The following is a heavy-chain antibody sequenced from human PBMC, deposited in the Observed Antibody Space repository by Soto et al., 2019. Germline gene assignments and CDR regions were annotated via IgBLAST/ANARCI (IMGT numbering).Heavy chain of an antibody. CDR2: IWYDGTTT. V-gene: IGHV3-33*03. D-gene: IGHD3-16*01. Sequence: QVQLVESGGGVVQPGRSLTLSCVASGFTLSNYGMHWVRQAPGKGLEWVAVIWYDGTTTYSADSVKGRFSISRDNSKKDPFSAVGRQETEERAVFFWGKNFGSSGFSRGFKPGGQGTLVTVSP. CDR3: GKNFGSSGFSRGFKP. CDR1: GFTLSNYG. J-gene: IGHJ5*02.